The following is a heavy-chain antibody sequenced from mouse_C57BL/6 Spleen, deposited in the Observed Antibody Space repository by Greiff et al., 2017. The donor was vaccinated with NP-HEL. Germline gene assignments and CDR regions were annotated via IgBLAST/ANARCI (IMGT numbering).Heavy chain of an antibody. CDR1: GYTFTSYW. CDR2: IYPGSGST. Sequence: VQLQQSGAELVKPGASVKMSCKASGYTFTSYWITWVKQRPGQGLEWIGDIYPGSGSTNYNEKFKSKATLTVDPSSSTAYMQLSSLTSEDSAVDDGARGCLYCGRRGDFDYWGQGTTLTVSS. D-gene: IGHD1-1*01. CDR3: ARGCLYCGRRGDFDY. J-gene: IGHJ2*01. V-gene: IGHV1-55*01.